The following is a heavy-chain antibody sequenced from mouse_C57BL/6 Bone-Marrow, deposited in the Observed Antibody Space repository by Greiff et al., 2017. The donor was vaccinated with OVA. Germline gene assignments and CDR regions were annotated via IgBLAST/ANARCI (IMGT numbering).Heavy chain of an antibody. CDR2: IYPRSGNT. CDR3: ARGRPYGHYYAMDY. Sequence: VQLQQSGAELARPGASVKLSCKASGYTFTSYGISWVKQRTGQGLEWIGEIYPRSGNTYYNEKFKGKATLTADKSSSTAYMELRSLTSEDSAVYFCARGRPYGHYYAMDYWGQGTSVTVSS. D-gene: IGHD1-1*02. V-gene: IGHV1-81*01. J-gene: IGHJ4*01. CDR1: GYTFTSYG.